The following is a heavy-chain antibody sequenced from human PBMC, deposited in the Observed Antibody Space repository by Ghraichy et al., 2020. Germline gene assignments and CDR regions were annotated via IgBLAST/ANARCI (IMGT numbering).Heavy chain of an antibody. V-gene: IGHV1-69-2*01. CDR2: VDPKDGET. D-gene: IGHD3-9*01. J-gene: IGHJ5*02. CDR3: TLLAVSYYDLSTVLEHYFDP. Sequence: ASVKVSCKASGYTFTAYYIHWVQQAPGKGLEWMGLVDPKDGETKYADRFQARVKMTADTSIDTAYMELSSLSYDDTAVYFCTLLAVSYYDLSTVLEHYFDPWGQGTQVTVSS. CDR1: GYTFTAYY.